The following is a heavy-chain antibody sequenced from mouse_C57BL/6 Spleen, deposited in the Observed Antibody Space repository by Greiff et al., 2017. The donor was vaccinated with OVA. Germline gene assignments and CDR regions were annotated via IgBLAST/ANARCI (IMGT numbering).Heavy chain of an antibody. J-gene: IGHJ4*01. V-gene: IGHV5-17*01. CDR3: ARPRNYYGSSDYAMDY. D-gene: IGHD1-1*01. CDR2: ISSGSSTI. Sequence: EVKLVESGGGLVKPGGSLKLSCAASGFTFSDYGMHWVRQAPEKGLEWVAYISSGSSTIYYADTVKGRFTISRDNAKNTLFLQMTSRRSEDTAMYYCARPRNYYGSSDYAMDYWGQGTSVTVSS. CDR1: GFTFSDYG.